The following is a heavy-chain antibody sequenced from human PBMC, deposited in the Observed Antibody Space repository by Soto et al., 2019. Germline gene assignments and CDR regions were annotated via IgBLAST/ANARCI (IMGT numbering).Heavy chain of an antibody. J-gene: IGHJ6*02. Sequence: SETLSLTCTVSGGSISSYYWSWIRQPPGKGLEWIGYIYYSGSTNYNPSLKSRVTISVDTSKNQFSLKLSSVTAADTAVYYCAIVSQHIVVVTATHYYYYGMDVWGQGTTVTVSS. CDR2: IYYSGST. CDR1: GGSISSYY. D-gene: IGHD2-21*02. V-gene: IGHV4-59*01. CDR3: AIVSQHIVVVTATHYYYYGMDV.